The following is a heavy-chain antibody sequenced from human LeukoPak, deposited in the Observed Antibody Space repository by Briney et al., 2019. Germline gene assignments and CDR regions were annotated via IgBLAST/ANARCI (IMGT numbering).Heavy chain of an antibody. CDR3: ARLGYCSGGSCYYAFDI. D-gene: IGHD2-15*01. CDR2: IYYSGST. Sequence: PSETLSLTCTVSGGSISSSSYYWGWIRQPPGKGLEWIGSIYYSGSTYYNPSLKSRVTISVDTSKNQFSLKLSSVTAADTAVYYCARLGYCSGGSCYYAFDIWGQGTMVTVSS. V-gene: IGHV4-39*07. J-gene: IGHJ3*02. CDR1: GGSISSSSYY.